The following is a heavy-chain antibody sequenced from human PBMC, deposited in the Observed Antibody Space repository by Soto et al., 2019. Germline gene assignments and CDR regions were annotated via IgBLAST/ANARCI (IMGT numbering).Heavy chain of an antibody. CDR2: ISYDGSNK. D-gene: IGHD2-15*01. Sequence: QVQLVESGGGVVQPGRSLRLSCAASGFTFSSYAMHWVRQAPSKGLEWVAVISYDGSNKYNADSVKGRFTISRDNSKNTLYLQMNSLRAEDTALYYCARVPSSSGRAHFDYWGQGTLVTVSS. CDR3: ARVPSSSGRAHFDY. CDR1: GFTFSSYA. V-gene: IGHV3-30-3*01. J-gene: IGHJ4*02.